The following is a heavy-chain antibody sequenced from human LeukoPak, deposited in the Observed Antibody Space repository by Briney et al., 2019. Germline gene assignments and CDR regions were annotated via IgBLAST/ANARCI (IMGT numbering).Heavy chain of an antibody. CDR2: IYYSGST. Sequence: SETLSLTCTVSGGSISSSSYYWGWIRQPPGKGLEWIGSIYYSGSTYYNPSLKSRVTISVDTSKNQFSLKLSSVTAADTAVYYRARQPGSGWYLGYWGQGTLVTVSS. CDR1: GGSISSSSYY. CDR3: ARQPGSGWYLGY. V-gene: IGHV4-39*01. D-gene: IGHD6-19*01. J-gene: IGHJ4*02.